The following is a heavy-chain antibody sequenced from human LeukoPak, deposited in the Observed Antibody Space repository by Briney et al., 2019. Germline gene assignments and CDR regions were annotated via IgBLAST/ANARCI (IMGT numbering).Heavy chain of an antibody. CDR3: AKDWGSGLGH. CDR1: GXTFDDYA. D-gene: IGHD6-19*01. Sequence: GGSLRLSWAASGXTFDDYAMHWVRQAPGKGLECVSLISGDGGSTYYADSVKGRFTISRDNSKNSLYLQMNSLRTEDTALYYCAKDWGSGLGHWGQGTLVTVSS. J-gene: IGHJ4*02. CDR2: ISGDGGST. V-gene: IGHV3-43*02.